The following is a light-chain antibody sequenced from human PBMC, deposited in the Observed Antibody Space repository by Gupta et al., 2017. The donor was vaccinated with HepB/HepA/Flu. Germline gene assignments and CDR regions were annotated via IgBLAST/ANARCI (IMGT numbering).Light chain of an antibody. V-gene: IGKV2D-29*01. CDR3: RQRVQYPNT. J-gene: IGKJ2*01. CDR1: QSRLHSDGKTY. CDR2: EGS. Sequence: NVMTHTPLSLPFTPRQPASMSSKASQSRLHSDGKTYLHWYLQKPGQPPQLLIYEGSNRGSGVPDRFSVSGGGTDFTLKISRVEAEDVGVYYCRQRVQYPNTFGQGTKLEIK.